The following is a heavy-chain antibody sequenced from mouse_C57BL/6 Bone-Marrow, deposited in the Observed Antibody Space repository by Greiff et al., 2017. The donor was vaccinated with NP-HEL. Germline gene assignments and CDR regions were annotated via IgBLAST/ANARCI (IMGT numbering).Heavy chain of an antibody. J-gene: IGHJ3*01. Sequence: QVQLQQSGAELVRPGTSVKMSCKASGYTFTNYWIGWAKQRPGHGLEWIGDIYPGGGYTKYNEKFKGKATLTADKSSSTAYMEFSSLTSEDSAIYYCARFYYYGSSLFAYWGQGTLVTVSA. D-gene: IGHD1-1*01. CDR3: ARFYYYGSSLFAY. CDR2: IYPGGGYT. CDR1: GYTFTNYW. V-gene: IGHV1-63*01.